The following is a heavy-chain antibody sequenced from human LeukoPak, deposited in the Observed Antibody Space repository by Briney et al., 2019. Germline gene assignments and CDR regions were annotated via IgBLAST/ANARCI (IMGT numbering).Heavy chain of an antibody. D-gene: IGHD2-2*01. CDR1: GFTFSSYA. CDR3: ARYCSSTSCYEGSAEYFQH. CDR2: ISSNGRSM. Sequence: GGSLRLSCAASGFTFSSYAMSWVRQAPGKGLEWVSYISSNGRSMYYADSVKGRFTVSRDNAKNSLYLQMNSLRAEDTAVYYCARYCSSTSCYEGSAEYFQHWGQGTLVMVSS. V-gene: IGHV3-48*04. J-gene: IGHJ1*01.